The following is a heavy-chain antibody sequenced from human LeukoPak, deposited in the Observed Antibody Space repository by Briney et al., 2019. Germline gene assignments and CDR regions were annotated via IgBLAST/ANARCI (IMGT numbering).Heavy chain of an antibody. CDR3: ARAAHSSSAF. CDR1: GFTFDDYA. D-gene: IGHD6-13*01. J-gene: IGHJ4*02. V-gene: IGHV3-9*01. CDR2: ISWNSGSI. Sequence: GGSLRLSCAASGFTFDDYAMYWVRQAPGKGLEWVSGISWNSGSIGYADSVKGRFTISRDNAKNSLYLQMNSLRAEDTAVYYCARAAHSSSAFWGQGILVTVSS.